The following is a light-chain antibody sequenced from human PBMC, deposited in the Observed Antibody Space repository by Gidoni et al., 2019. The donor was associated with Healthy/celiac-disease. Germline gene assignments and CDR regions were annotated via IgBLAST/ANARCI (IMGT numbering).Light chain of an antibody. Sequence: DIQMTQSPSSLSASVGDRVTLTCRASQSISSYLNWYQQKPGKAPSLQSGVPSRFSGSGSGTDFTLTISSLQPEDFASYYCQQSYSTPDTFGQGTKLEIK. J-gene: IGKJ2*01. CDR1: QSISSY. V-gene: IGKV1-39*01. CDR3: QQSYSTPDT.